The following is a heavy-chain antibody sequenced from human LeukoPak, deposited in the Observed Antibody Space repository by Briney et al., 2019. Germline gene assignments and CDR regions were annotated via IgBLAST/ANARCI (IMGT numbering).Heavy chain of an antibody. CDR2: IYYSGST. CDR1: GGSISSYY. CDR3: AASIAVAGTPFDY. V-gene: IGHV4-59*01. D-gene: IGHD6-19*01. J-gene: IGHJ4*02. Sequence: SETLSLTCTVSGGSISSYYWSWIRQPPGKGLEYIGYIYYSGSTNYNPSLKSRVTISVDTSKSQFSLKLSSVTAADTAVYYCAASIAVAGTPFDYWGQGTLVTVSS.